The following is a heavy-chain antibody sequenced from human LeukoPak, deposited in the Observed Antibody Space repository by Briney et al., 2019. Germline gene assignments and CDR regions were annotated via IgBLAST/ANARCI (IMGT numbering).Heavy chain of an antibody. J-gene: IGHJ2*01. V-gene: IGHV4-34*01. CDR3: ARGRYYGSGTDPPRYFDL. Sequence: SETLSLTCAVYGGSFSGYYWSWIRQPPGKGLEWIGEINHSGSTNYNPSLKSRVTISVDTSKSQFSLKLSSVTAADTAVYYCARGRYYGSGTDPPRYFDLWGRGTLVTVSS. CDR1: GGSFSGYY. D-gene: IGHD3-10*01. CDR2: INHSGST.